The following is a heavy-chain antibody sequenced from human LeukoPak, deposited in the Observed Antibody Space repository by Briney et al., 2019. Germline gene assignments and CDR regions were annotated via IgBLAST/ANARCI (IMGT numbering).Heavy chain of an antibody. J-gene: IGHJ4*02. D-gene: IGHD6-13*01. CDR1: GGSTSRYY. V-gene: IGHV4-59*08. CDR2: INQSGST. CDR3: ARLPGIAAV. Sequence: SETLSLTCTVSGGSTSRYYWSWIRQPPGKRLEWLGYINQSGSTTYNPPLKSRLTMSVDTSKNQISLNLISLTAADTAVYYCARLPGIAAVWGQGTLVTVSS.